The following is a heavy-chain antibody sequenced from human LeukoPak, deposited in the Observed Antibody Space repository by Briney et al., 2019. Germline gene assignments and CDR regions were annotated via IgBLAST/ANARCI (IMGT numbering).Heavy chain of an antibody. J-gene: IGHJ4*02. V-gene: IGHV3-7*02. Sequence: GGSLRLSCAASGFTFSSYWMTWVRQAPGKGLEWVANIKPDGSEKYYVDSVKGRFTISRDNAKNSLYLQMNSLRVEDTAVYYRASNSGGDDWGQGTLSPSPQ. CDR1: GFTFSSYW. CDR2: IKPDGSEK. D-gene: IGHD6-25*01. CDR3: ASNSGGDD.